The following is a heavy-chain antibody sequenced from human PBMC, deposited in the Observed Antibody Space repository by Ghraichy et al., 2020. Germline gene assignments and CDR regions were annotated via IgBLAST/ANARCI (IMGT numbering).Heavy chain of an antibody. CDR3: ARLPLPRRAAVGDWYFDL. CDR1: GFSFSDYS. CDR2: ITGSSITI. J-gene: IGHJ2*01. V-gene: IGHV3-48*01. D-gene: IGHD6-13*01. Sequence: GGSLRLSCEGSGFSFSDYSMIWVRLTPRKALEWVSYITGSSITIFYTDSVKGRFTISRDNAKNSRYLQMNSLRAEDTAVYYCARLPLPRRAAVGDWYFDLWGRGTLVTGSS.